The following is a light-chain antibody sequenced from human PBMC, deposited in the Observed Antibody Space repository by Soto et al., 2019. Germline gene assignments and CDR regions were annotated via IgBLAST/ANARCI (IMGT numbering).Light chain of an antibody. CDR2: KVS. J-gene: IGKJ1*01. Sequence: DIQMTQSPSTLSASVGDRVTTTCRASQSLNDWLAWFQQKPGKAPNLLIYKVSNLESGVPSRFSGSGSGTEFTLTISSLQPDDFATYYCQQYNGYSWAFGQGTKVEIK. CDR3: QQYNGYSWA. CDR1: QSLNDW. V-gene: IGKV1-5*03.